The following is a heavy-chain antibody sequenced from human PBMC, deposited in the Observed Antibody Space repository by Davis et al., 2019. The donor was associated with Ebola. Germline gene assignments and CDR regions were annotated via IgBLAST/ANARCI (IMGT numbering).Heavy chain of an antibody. CDR1: GDSNSSRNW. V-gene: IGHV4-4*02. J-gene: IGHJ3*02. Sequence: SETLSLTCTVSGDSNSSRNWWSWVRQSPGKGLEWIGEIYHGGTTNYNPSLKSRVTISVDKSKNQFSLKLSSVTAADTAVYYCARAMVTMVSFAFDIWGQGTVVTVSS. CDR2: IYHGGTT. CDR3: ARAMVTMVSFAFDI. D-gene: IGHD3-10*01.